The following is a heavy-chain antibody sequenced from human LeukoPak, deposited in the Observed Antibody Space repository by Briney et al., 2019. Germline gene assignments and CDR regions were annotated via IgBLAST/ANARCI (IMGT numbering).Heavy chain of an antibody. Sequence: GRSLRLSCAVSGFTFGNYGMHWVRQAPGEGLEWVALISYDGSSEYYAGSVKGRFTISRDNSKITAYLQMNSLKAEDTAVYYCAKELYNYGDYGAEGLDVGGQGTTVTVS. D-gene: IGHD4-17*01. J-gene: IGHJ6*02. V-gene: IGHV3-30*18. CDR2: ISYDGSSE. CDR1: GFTFGNYG. CDR3: AKELYNYGDYGAEGLDV.